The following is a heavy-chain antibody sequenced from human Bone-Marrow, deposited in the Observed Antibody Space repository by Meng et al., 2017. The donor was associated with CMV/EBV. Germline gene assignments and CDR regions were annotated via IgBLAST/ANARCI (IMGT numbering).Heavy chain of an antibody. D-gene: IGHD3-16*02. V-gene: IGHV3-43D*03. CDR1: GFTFDDFT. Sequence: GGSLRLSCAASGFTFDDFTMHWVRQAPGKGLEWVSLISWDGGSTYYADSVKGRFTISRDNSKNSLYLQMNSLRAEDTALYYCAKDEGVRLRLGELSLSLGHWGQGTRVTGSS. J-gene: IGHJ4*02. CDR3: AKDEGVRLRLGELSLSLGH. CDR2: ISWDGGST.